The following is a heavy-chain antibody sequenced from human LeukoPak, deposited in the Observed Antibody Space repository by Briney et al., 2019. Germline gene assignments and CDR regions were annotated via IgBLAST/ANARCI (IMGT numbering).Heavy chain of an antibody. CDR2: IYYNAST. Sequence: SGTLSLTCTFAGGSISSGGYYWSWIRQHPGKGLEWIWYIYYNASTYYNPSLKSRITISVDTSKNQFALKLRSVTAADTAVYYCARGGEMSVVAASLPFDYWGQGTLVTVSS. CDR1: GGSISSGGYY. CDR3: ARGGEMSVVAASLPFDY. D-gene: IGHD2-15*01. V-gene: IGHV4-31*03. J-gene: IGHJ4*02.